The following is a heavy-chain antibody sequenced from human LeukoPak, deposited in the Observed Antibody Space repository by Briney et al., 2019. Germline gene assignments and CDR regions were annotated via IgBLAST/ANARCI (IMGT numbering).Heavy chain of an antibody. CDR2: IYYSGST. J-gene: IGHJ4*02. CDR1: GGSISSYY. D-gene: IGHD3-22*01. Sequence: PSETLSLTCTVSGGSISSYYWSWIRQPPGKGLEWIGYIYYSGSTNYNPSPKSRVTISIDTSKNQFSLKLSSVTAADTAVYYCARGPRTTYYYDSSGYYRYYFDYWGQGTLVTVSS. CDR3: ARGPRTTYYYDSSGYYRYYFDY. V-gene: IGHV4-59*12.